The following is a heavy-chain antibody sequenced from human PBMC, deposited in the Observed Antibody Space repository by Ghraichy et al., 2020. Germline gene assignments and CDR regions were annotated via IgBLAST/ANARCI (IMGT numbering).Heavy chain of an antibody. CDR3: ARHHYYDSSGTYYFDY. D-gene: IGHD3-22*01. J-gene: IGHJ4*02. Sequence: SETLSLTCTVSGGSISSSSYYWGWIRQPPGKGLEWIGSIYYSGSTYYNPSLKSRVTISVDTSKNQFSLKLSSVTAADTAVYYCARHHYYDSSGTYYFDYWGQGTLVTVSS. CDR1: GGSISSSSYY. V-gene: IGHV4-39*01. CDR2: IYYSGST.